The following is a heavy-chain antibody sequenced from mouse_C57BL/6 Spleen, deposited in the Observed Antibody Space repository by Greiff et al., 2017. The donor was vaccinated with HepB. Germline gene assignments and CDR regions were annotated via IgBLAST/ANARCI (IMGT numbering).Heavy chain of an antibody. V-gene: IGHV1-85*01. D-gene: IGHD1-1*01. Sequence: VKLMESGPELVKPGASVKLSCKASGYTFTSYDINWVKQRPGQGLEWIGWIYPRDGSTKYNEKFKGKATLTVDTSSRTSYMELHSLTSADSAVYFCESYGDYYAMDYWGQGTSVTVSS. J-gene: IGHJ4*01. CDR1: GYTFTSYD. CDR2: IYPRDGST. CDR3: ESYGDYYAMDY.